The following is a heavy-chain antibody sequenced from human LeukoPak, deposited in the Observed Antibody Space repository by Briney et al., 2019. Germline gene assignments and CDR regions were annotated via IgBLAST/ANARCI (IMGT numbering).Heavy chain of an antibody. CDR3: AKDIGSSAWYKGFDY. D-gene: IGHD6-19*01. J-gene: IGHJ4*02. V-gene: IGHV3-74*01. Sequence: GGSLRLSCAASGFTFSDYWMHWVRQAPGKGLVWVSRIISDGSSATYADSVKGRFTMSRDNAKSTLYLQMNSLRAEDTALYYCAKDIGSSAWYKGFDYWGQGTLVTVSS. CDR1: GFTFSDYW. CDR2: IISDGSSA.